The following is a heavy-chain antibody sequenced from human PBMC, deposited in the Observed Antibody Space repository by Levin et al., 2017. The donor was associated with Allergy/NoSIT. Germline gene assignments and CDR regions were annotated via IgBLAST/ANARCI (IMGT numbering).Heavy chain of an antibody. D-gene: IGHD1-14*01. CDR2: IYSGGST. CDR3: ARGRNRLDAFDI. V-gene: IGHV3-53*01. J-gene: IGHJ3*02. CDR1: GFTVSSNY. Sequence: GESLKISCAASGFTVSSNYMSWVRQAPGKGLEWVSVIYSGGSTYYADSVKGRFTISRDNSKNTLYLQMNSLRAEDTAVYYCARGRNRLDAFDIWGQGTMVTVSS.